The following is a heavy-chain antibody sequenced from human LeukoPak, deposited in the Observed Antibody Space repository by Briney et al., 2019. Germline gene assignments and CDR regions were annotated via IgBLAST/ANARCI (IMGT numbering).Heavy chain of an antibody. Sequence: GGSLRLSCAASGFTFSSYEMNWVRQAPGKGLEWVSYISSSGSTIYYADSVKGRFTISRDNSKNTLYLQMNSLRIEDTAVYYCAKDLSVVGAHDSFDVWGQGTMVTVSS. V-gene: IGHV3-48*03. J-gene: IGHJ3*01. CDR1: GFTFSSYE. D-gene: IGHD1-26*01. CDR3: AKDLSVVGAHDSFDV. CDR2: ISSSGSTI.